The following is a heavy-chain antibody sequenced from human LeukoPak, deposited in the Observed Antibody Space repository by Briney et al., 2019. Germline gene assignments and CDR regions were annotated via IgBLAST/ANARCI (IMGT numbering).Heavy chain of an antibody. CDR2: ISAYNGNT. Sequence: ASVKVSCKASGGTFSSYAISWVRQAPGQGLEWMGWISAYNGNTNYAQKLQGRVTMTTDTSTSTAYMELRSLRSDDTAVYYCARYLGPYYYDSSGYALGYWGQGTLVTVSS. D-gene: IGHD3-22*01. V-gene: IGHV1-18*01. CDR3: ARYLGPYYYDSSGYALGY. J-gene: IGHJ4*02. CDR1: GGTFSSYA.